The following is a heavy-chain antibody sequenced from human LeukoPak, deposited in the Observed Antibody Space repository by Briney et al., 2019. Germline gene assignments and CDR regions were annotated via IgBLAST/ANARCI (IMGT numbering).Heavy chain of an antibody. CDR3: ARLRFGEGFDI. J-gene: IGHJ3*02. CDR2: IGTAGDT. Sequence: PGVSLRLSCAASGFTFSSYGMHWVRQATGKGLEWVSAIGTAGDTYYPGSVKGRFTISRENAKNSLYLQMNSLRAGDTAVYYCARLRFGEGFDIWGQGTMVTVSS. V-gene: IGHV3-13*01. D-gene: IGHD3-3*01. CDR1: GFTFSSYG.